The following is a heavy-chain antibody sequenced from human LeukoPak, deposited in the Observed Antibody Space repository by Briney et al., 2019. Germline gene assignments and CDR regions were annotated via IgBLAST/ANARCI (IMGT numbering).Heavy chain of an antibody. CDR2: INWNGGST. V-gene: IGHV3-20*04. CDR3: ARARSSYGYGDAFDI. J-gene: IGHJ3*02. D-gene: IGHD5-18*01. CDR1: GFTFDDYG. Sequence: GGSLRLSCAVSGFTFDDYGMSWVRQAPGKGLEWVAGINWNGGSTGYGDSVKGRFTISRDNAKNSLYLQMNSLRAEDTALYYCARARSSYGYGDAFDIWGQGTMVTVSS.